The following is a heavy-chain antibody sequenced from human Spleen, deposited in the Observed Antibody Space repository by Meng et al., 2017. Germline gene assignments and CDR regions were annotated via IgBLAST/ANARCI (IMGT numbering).Heavy chain of an antibody. Sequence: GGSLRLSCAASGFTFDDYAMHWVRQAPGQGLEWVSGISWNSGSIGYADSVKGRFTISRDNAKHSLSLQMNSLRAEDTAVYYCAREGYDILTGYGLLDYWGQGTLVTVSS. J-gene: IGHJ4*02. CDR3: AREGYDILTGYGLLDY. CDR2: ISWNSGSI. V-gene: IGHV3-9*01. D-gene: IGHD3-9*01. CDR1: GFTFDDYA.